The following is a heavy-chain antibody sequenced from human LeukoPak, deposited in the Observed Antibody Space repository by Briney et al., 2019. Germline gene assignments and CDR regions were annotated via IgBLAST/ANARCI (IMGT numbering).Heavy chain of an antibody. J-gene: IGHJ4*02. V-gene: IGHV1-2*02. CDR1: GYTFTNYY. CDR3: ARAIRGVIITTKLDY. CDR2: INSNSGGT. Sequence: ASVKVSCKASGYTFTNYYMHWVRQAPGQGLEWMGWINSNSGGTNYAQKFRGRVTMTRDSSISMAYMELSRLRSDDTAVYYCARAIRGVIITTKLDYWGQGTLVTVSS. D-gene: IGHD3-10*01.